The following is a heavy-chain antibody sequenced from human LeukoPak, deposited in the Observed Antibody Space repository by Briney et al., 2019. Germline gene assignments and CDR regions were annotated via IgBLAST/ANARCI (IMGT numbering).Heavy chain of an antibody. CDR2: ISSSGSTI. CDR3: ARDVLYYYDSSGYYFDY. J-gene: IGHJ4*02. Sequence: PGGSLRLSCAASGFTFSDYYMSWIRQAPGKGLEWVSYISSSGSTIYYADSVKGRFTISRDSAKNSLYLQMNSLRAEDTAVYYCARDVLYYYDSSGYYFDYWGQGTLVTVSS. V-gene: IGHV3-11*01. D-gene: IGHD3-22*01. CDR1: GFTFSDYY.